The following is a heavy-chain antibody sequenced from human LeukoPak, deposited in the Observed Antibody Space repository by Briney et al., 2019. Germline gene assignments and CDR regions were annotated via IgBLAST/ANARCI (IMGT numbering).Heavy chain of an antibody. CDR2: ISYDGSNK. CDR3: ARDRHWGSSFDY. V-gene: IGHV3-30-3*01. J-gene: IGHJ4*02. Sequence: GRSLRLSCAASGFTFSSYAMHWVRQAPGKGLEWVAVISYDGSNKYYADSLKGRFTISRDNAKNSLYLQMNSLRAEDTAVYYCARDRHWGSSFDYWGQGTLVTVSS. CDR1: GFTFSSYA. D-gene: IGHD3-16*01.